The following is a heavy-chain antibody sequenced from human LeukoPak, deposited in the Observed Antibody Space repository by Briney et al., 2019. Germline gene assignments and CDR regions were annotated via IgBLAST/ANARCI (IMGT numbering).Heavy chain of an antibody. CDR2: VSHTGNT. J-gene: IGHJ4*02. V-gene: IGHV4-39*07. D-gene: IGHD1-26*01. Sequence: PSETLSLTCIVSGVSSSSFSWGWIRQPPGKGLEWLGSVSHTGNTYYNPSLRSRVTISLDTSKNLFSLKLSSVTAADTAVYYCARRSGAYFDYWGQGTLVTVSS. CDR3: ARRSGAYFDY. CDR1: GVSSSSFS.